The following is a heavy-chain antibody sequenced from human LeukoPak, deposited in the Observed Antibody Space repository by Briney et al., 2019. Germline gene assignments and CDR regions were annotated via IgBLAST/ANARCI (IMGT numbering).Heavy chain of an antibody. D-gene: IGHD3-10*01. J-gene: IGHJ4*02. V-gene: IGHV3-21*01. CDR2: ISSSSSYI. Sequence: GGSLRLSCAASGFTFSSYSMNWVRQAPGKGLEWVSSISSSSSYIYYADSVKGRFTISRDNAKNSLYLQMNSLRAEDTAVYYCARDQGWVWFGELRIFDYWGQGTLVTVSS. CDR1: GFTFSSYS. CDR3: ARDQGWVWFGELRIFDY.